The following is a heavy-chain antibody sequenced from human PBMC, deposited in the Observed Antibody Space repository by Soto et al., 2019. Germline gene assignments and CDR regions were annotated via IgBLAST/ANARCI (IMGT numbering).Heavy chain of an antibody. CDR2: IWYDGSNE. CDR3: ARDRRGSGWYDYFDY. D-gene: IGHD6-19*01. Sequence: QVQLVESGGGVVQPGRSLRLSCAASGFTFSSYGMHWVRQAPGKGLEWVAVIWYDGSNENYADSVKGRFTISRDNSKNTLYLQMNSLRAADTALYYRARDRRGSGWYDYFDYWGQGTLVTVSS. V-gene: IGHV3-33*01. J-gene: IGHJ4*02. CDR1: GFTFSSYG.